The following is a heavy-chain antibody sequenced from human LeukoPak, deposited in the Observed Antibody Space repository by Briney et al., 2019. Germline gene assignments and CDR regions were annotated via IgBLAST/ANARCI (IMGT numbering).Heavy chain of an antibody. CDR2: IGPTGTDR. CDR3: ATETIGRHYDY. D-gene: IGHD1-14*01. CDR1: GSTFSSYA. V-gene: IGHV3-21*01. J-gene: IGHJ4*02. Sequence: GGSLRLSCAASGSTFSSYAMSWVRQAPGKGLEWVSSIGPTGTDRYYADSVRGRFTISRDNAKNSMYLQMDSLRDEDTAVYYCATETIGRHYDYWGQGTLLTVSS.